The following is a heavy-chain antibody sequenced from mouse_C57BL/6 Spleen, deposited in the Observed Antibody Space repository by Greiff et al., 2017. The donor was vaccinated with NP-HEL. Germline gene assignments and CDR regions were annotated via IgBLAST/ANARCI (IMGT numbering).Heavy chain of an antibody. J-gene: IGHJ1*03. CDR1: GYAFSSYW. CDR2: IYPGDGDT. D-gene: IGHD1-1*01. CDR3: ARSVVATRYFDV. V-gene: IGHV1-80*01. Sequence: QVQLKESGAELVKPGASVKISCKASGYAFSSYWMNWVKQRPGKGLEWIGQIYPGDGDTNYNGKFKGKATLTADTSSSTAYMQLSSLTSEDSAVYFWARSVVATRYFDVWGTGTTVTVSS.